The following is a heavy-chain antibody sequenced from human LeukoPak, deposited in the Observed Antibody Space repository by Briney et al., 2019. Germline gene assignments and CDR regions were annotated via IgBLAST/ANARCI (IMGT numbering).Heavy chain of an antibody. D-gene: IGHD3-3*01. Sequence: SETLSLTCTVSGGSVSSGSYYWSWIRQPPGKGLEWIGYIYYSGSTKYNPSLKSRVTISVDTSKNQFSLKLSSVTAADTAVYYCARDRGGLDYDFWSGSYKYGMDVWGQGTTVTVSS. V-gene: IGHV4-61*01. CDR3: ARDRGGLDYDFWSGSYKYGMDV. J-gene: IGHJ6*02. CDR1: GGSVSSGSYY. CDR2: IYYSGST.